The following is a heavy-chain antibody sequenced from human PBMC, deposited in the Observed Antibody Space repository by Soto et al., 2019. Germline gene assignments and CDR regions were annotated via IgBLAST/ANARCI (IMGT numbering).Heavy chain of an antibody. Sequence: SETLSLTCTVSGGSISSGGYYWSWIRQHPGKGLEWIGYIYYSGSTYYNPSLKSRVTISVDTSKNQFSLKLSSVTAADTAVYYCARDLRSNYDILTGGLWFDPWGQGTLVTVSS. CDR2: IYYSGST. J-gene: IGHJ5*02. D-gene: IGHD3-9*01. CDR1: GGSISSGGYY. V-gene: IGHV4-31*03. CDR3: ARDLRSNYDILTGGLWFDP.